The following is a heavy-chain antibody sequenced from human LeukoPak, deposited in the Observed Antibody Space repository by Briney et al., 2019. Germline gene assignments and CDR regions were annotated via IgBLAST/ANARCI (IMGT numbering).Heavy chain of an antibody. V-gene: IGHV1-2*02. CDR3: ARGGSHTSEDWFDT. Sequence: GASVKVSCKASGYAFTGYYMHWVRQAPGQGLEWMGWINPNSGGTNYAQKFQGRVTMTRDTSISTAYMELSRLRSDDTAVYYCARGGSHTSEDWFDTWGQGTLVTVSS. CDR2: INPNSGGT. J-gene: IGHJ5*02. CDR1: GYAFTGYY.